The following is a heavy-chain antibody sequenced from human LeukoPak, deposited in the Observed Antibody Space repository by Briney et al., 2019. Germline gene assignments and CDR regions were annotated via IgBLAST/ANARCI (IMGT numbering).Heavy chain of an antibody. D-gene: IGHD6-6*01. Sequence: RASVRVSCKASGYTFTSYDINWVRQATGQGLEWMGWMNPNSGNTGYAQKFQGRVTMTRNTSISTAYMELSSLRSEDTAVYYCARQLAAQDYYYYMDVWGKGTTVTASS. CDR1: GYTFTSYD. J-gene: IGHJ6*03. V-gene: IGHV1-8*01. CDR3: ARQLAAQDYYYYMDV. CDR2: MNPNSGNT.